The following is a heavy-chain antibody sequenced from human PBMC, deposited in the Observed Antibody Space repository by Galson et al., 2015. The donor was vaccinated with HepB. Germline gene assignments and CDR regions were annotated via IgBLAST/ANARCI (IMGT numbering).Heavy chain of an antibody. D-gene: IGHD6-19*01. CDR1: GFTFSSYA. V-gene: IGHV3-23*01. CDR2: ISGSGGST. CDR3: AKDRGQWLVKYYLDY. Sequence: SLRLSCAASGFTFSSYAMSWVRQAPGKGLEWVSAISGSGGSTYYADSVKGRFTISRDNSKNTLYPQMNSLRAEDTAVYYCAKDRGQWLVKYYLDYWGQGTLVTVSS. J-gene: IGHJ4*02.